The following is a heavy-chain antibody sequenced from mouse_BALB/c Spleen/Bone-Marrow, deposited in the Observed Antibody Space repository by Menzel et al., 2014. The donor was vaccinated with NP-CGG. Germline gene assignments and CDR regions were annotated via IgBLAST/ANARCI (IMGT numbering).Heavy chain of an antibody. Sequence: EVHLVESGGGLVQPGGSLQLSCAASGFDFSRYWMSWVRQAPGKGLQWIGEINPDSRTINYAPSLRDKFIISRDNAKNTLYLQMSKVRSEDTACYYCQRRDYYWWFSYWGQGTLVTVSA. D-gene: IGHD1-1*01. V-gene: IGHV4-1*02. CDR3: QRRDYYWWFSY. J-gene: IGHJ3*01. CDR2: INPDSRTI. CDR1: GFDFSRYW.